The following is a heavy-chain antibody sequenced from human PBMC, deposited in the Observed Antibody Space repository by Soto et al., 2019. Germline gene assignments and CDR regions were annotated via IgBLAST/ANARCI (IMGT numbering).Heavy chain of an antibody. CDR2: ISYDGSNK. CDR3: AKIGGNQLEIYYYYYYMDV. V-gene: IGHV3-30*18. CDR1: GFTFSSYG. D-gene: IGHD2-2*01. Sequence: QVQLVESGGGVVQPGRSLRLSCAASGFTFSSYGMHWVRQAPGKGLEWVAVISYDGSNKYYADSVKGRFTISRDNSKNTLYLQMNSLRAEDTAVYYCAKIGGNQLEIYYYYYYMDVWGKGTTVTVSS. J-gene: IGHJ6*03.